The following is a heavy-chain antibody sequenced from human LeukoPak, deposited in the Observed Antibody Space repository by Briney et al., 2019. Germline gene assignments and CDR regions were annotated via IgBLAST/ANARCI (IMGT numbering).Heavy chain of an antibody. CDR2: IYYSGST. J-gene: IGHJ3*02. Sequence: SETLSLTCTVSSGSISSYYWSWIRQPPGKGLEWIGYIYYSGSTNYNPSLKSRVTISVDTSKNQFSLKLSSVTAADTAVYYCARHMLGDSSGYYTKWPAFDIWGQGTMVTVSS. D-gene: IGHD3-22*01. CDR3: ARHMLGDSSGYYTKWPAFDI. CDR1: SGSISSYY. V-gene: IGHV4-59*08.